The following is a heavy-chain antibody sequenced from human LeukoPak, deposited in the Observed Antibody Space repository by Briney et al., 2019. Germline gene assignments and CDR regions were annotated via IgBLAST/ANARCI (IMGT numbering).Heavy chain of an antibody. Sequence: ASVKVSCKASGYTFTAYYLHWVRQAPGQGLEWMGWINPNTADTNYAQNLRGRVTMTRDTSISTAYMELSRLRSDDTAVYYCAREGGGSYFDYWGQGTLVTVSS. D-gene: IGHD1-26*01. CDR3: AREGGGSYFDY. J-gene: IGHJ4*02. V-gene: IGHV1-2*02. CDR1: GYTFTAYY. CDR2: INPNTADT.